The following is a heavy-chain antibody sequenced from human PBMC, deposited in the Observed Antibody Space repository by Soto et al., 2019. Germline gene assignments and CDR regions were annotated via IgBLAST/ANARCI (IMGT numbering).Heavy chain of an antibody. CDR1: GFTFSSYG. CDR3: AKLGITMVRGVIMASDY. CDR2: ISYDGSNK. D-gene: IGHD3-10*01. V-gene: IGHV3-30*18. J-gene: IGHJ4*02. Sequence: VQLVESGGGVVQPGRSLRLSCAASGFTFSSYGMHWVRQAPGKGLEWVAVISYDGSNKYYADSVKGRFTISRDNSKNTLYLQMNSLRAEDTAVYYCAKLGITMVRGVIMASDYWGQGTLVTVSS.